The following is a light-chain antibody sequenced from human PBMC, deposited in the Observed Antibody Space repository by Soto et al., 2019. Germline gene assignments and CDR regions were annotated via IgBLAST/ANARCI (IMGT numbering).Light chain of an antibody. V-gene: IGLV1-47*01. CDR1: SSNIESNF. J-gene: IGLJ2*01. CDR3: TVWDDSLRGRL. Sequence: QSVLTQPHSASGTPGQRVTLSCSGSSSNIESNFVYGYQQFPGTAPRLLIYRNNQRPSGVPDRFSGSKSGTSASLAISALRSEDEADYYCTVWDDSLRGRLFGGGTKLTVL. CDR2: RNN.